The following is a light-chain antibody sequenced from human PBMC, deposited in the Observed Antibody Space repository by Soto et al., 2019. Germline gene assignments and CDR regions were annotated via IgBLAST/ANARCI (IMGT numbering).Light chain of an antibody. V-gene: IGLV2-14*01. J-gene: IGLJ2*01. CDR2: GVS. Sequence: QSVLTQPASVSGSPGQSITISCTGTSSDGGDYNYVSWYQQHPGKAPKLMIYGVSNRPSGVSNRFSVSKSGNTASLTISGPQAEDEDDYYCSSYTSSSSLMVFGGGTKLTVL. CDR3: SSYTSSSSLMV. CDR1: SSDGGDYNY.